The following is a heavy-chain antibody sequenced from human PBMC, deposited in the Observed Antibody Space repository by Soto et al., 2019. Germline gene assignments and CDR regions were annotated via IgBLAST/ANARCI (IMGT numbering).Heavy chain of an antibody. CDR3: ARAHVGSSEHLSDY. J-gene: IGHJ4*02. Sequence: ETLSLTCAVYGGSFSGYYWSWIRQPPGKGLEWIGEINHSGSTNYNPSLKSRVTISVDTSKNQFSLKLSSVTAADTVVYYCARAHVGSSEHLSDYWGQGTLVTVSS. CDR1: GGSFSGYY. V-gene: IGHV4-34*01. D-gene: IGHD3-10*01. CDR2: INHSGST.